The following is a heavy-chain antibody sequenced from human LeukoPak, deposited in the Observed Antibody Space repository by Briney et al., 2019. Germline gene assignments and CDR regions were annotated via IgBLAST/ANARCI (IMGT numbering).Heavy chain of an antibody. Sequence: ASVKVSCKASGYTFTSYYMHWVRQAPGQGLEWMGIINPSGGSTSYAQKFQGRVTMTRGTSTSTVYMELSSLRSEDTAVYYCASYCSSTSCYPHQGGAFDIWGQGTMVTVSS. D-gene: IGHD2-2*01. CDR1: GYTFTSYY. V-gene: IGHV1-46*01. CDR2: INPSGGST. J-gene: IGHJ3*02. CDR3: ASYCSSTSCYPHQGGAFDI.